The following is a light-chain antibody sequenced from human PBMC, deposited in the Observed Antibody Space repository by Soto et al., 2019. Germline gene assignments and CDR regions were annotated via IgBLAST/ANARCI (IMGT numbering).Light chain of an antibody. V-gene: IGLV1-51*01. J-gene: IGLJ2*01. CDR3: GTWDSSLSAGV. CDR2: DNN. Sequence: QSVLTQPPSVSVAPGQKVTISCSGSSSTVGSNYVSWYQQLPGTAPKLLIYDNNKRPSGIPDRFSGSKSGTSATLGITGLQTGDEADYYCGTWDSSLSAGVFGGGTKLTVL. CDR1: SSTVGSNY.